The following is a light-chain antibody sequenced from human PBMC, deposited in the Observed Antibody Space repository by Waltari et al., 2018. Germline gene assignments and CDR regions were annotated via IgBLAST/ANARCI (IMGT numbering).Light chain of an antibody. CDR3: QQRTEYTWS. CDR1: QSIRDS. CDR2: DAS. J-gene: IGKJ2*04. V-gene: IGKV3-11*01. Sequence: EIVLTQSPVTLSLSPGERATPSCRASQSIRDSIAWYQQKPAQAPRLLIYDASNRAPGTPARFSGSGSGTDFTLTISSLEPEDFAVYFCQQRTEYTWSFGQGTRLEIK.